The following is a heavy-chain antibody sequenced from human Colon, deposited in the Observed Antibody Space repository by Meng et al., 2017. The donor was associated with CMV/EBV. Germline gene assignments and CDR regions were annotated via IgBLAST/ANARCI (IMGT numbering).Heavy chain of an antibody. Sequence: QVKQEETGAEEKRPGSSMNVAGKDSKGNITSYPSSWVRQGTGQWFEWIGGIITISGTTDYAQKFQGRVTITADESTSTAYMKLSNLRSEDTAIYYCARVICGGDCYLDYWGRGTLVTVSS. CDR3: ARVICGGDCYLDY. CDR2: IITISGTT. V-gene: IGHV1-69*12. J-gene: IGHJ4*02. D-gene: IGHD2-21*02. CDR1: KGNITSYP.